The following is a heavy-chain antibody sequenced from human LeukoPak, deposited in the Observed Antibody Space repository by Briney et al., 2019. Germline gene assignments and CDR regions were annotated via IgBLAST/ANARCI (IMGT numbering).Heavy chain of an antibody. CDR1: GYTFTSYG. Sequence: GASGKVSCKASGYTFTSYGISWVRQAPGQGLEWMGWISAYNGNTNYAQKLQGRVTMTTDTSTSTAYMELRSLRSDDTAVYYCARTPDSTYYYDSSGYLPLGYWGQGTLVTVSS. J-gene: IGHJ4*02. CDR3: ARTPDSTYYYDSSGYLPLGY. D-gene: IGHD3-22*01. CDR2: ISAYNGNT. V-gene: IGHV1-18*01.